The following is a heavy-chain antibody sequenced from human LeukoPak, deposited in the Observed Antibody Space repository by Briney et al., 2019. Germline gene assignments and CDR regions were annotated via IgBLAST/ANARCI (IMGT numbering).Heavy chain of an antibody. D-gene: IGHD3-16*01. V-gene: IGHV5-51*01. CDR1: GYSFTSYW. J-gene: IGHJ3*02. Sequence: GESLKISCKGSGYSFTSYWIGWVRQMPGKGLEWMGIIYPGDSDTRYSPSFQGQVTISAKKFNSTAYLQWSSLKASDTAIYYCARRNPYTTSHGHAFDIWGQATMVTVSS. CDR3: ARRNPYTTSHGHAFDI. CDR2: IYPGDSDT.